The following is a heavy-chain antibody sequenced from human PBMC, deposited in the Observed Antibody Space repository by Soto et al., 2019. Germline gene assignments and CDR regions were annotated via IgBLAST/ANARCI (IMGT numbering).Heavy chain of an antibody. D-gene: IGHD1-26*01. V-gene: IGHV3-15*01. CDR3: TADPPRGSSLIDY. Sequence: PGESLKISCAASGFTFNNAWMSWVRQAPGKGLEWVGRIKSKNAGGTTDYATPVKGRFTISRDDSKNTLYLQMNSLKTEDTAVYYCTADPPRGSSLIDYWGQGTLVTVSS. J-gene: IGHJ4*02. CDR1: GFTFNNAW. CDR2: IKSKNAGGTT.